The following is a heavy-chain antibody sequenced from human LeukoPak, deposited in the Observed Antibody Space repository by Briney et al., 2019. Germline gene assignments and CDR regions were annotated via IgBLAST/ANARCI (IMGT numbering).Heavy chain of an antibody. Sequence: SETLSLTCTVSGYSISSGYYWGWIRQPPGKGLEWIGSIYHSGSTYYNPSLKSRVTISVDTSKNQFSLKLSSVTAADTAVYCCASYQMAGADFDYWGQGTLVTVSS. V-gene: IGHV4-38-2*02. CDR1: GYSISSGYY. CDR3: ASYQMAGADFDY. J-gene: IGHJ4*02. CDR2: IYHSGST. D-gene: IGHD6-19*01.